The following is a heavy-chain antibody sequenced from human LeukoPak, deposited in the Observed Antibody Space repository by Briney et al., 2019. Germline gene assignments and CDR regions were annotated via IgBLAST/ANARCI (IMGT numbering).Heavy chain of an antibody. V-gene: IGHV1-69*05. CDR2: IIPIFGTA. CDR1: GGTFSSYA. D-gene: IGHD3-9*01. J-gene: IGHJ4*02. CDR3: ARDISTGVELGY. Sequence: SVKVSCKASGGTFSSYAISWVRQAPGQGLEWMGRIIPIFGTANYAQKFQGRVTITTDESTSTAYMELSSLRSEDTAVYYCARDISTGVELGYWGQGTLVTVSS.